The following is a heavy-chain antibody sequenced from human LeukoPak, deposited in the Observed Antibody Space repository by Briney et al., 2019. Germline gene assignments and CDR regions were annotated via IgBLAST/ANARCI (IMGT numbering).Heavy chain of an antibody. CDR3: ARSGTSDAFDI. V-gene: IGHV3-21*01. Sequence: PGGSLRLSCAASGFTFSSYSMNWVRQAPGRGLEWVSSISSSSSYIYYADSVKGRFTISRDNAKNSLYLQMNSLRAEDTAVYYCARSGTSDAFDIWGQGTMVTVSS. D-gene: IGHD2-15*01. CDR1: GFTFSSYS. J-gene: IGHJ3*02. CDR2: ISSSSSYI.